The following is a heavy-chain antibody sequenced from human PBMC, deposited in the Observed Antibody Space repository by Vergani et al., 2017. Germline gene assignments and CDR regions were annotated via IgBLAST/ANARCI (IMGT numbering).Heavy chain of an antibody. D-gene: IGHD3-22*01. CDR3: ARMGGYDEGDAFRIGYFDS. J-gene: IGHJ4*02. V-gene: IGHV4-31*03. CDR1: GDSISSGDYY. Sequence: QVQLQESGPGLVKPSQTLSLTCSVSGDSISSGDYYWNWIRQHPGKGLEWIGYIYSTGSTHHNPSLRRRINMSVDTSKNQFSLKLNSVTAADTAMYYCARMGGYDEGDAFRIGYFDSWGPGTLVTVSS. CDR2: IYSTGST.